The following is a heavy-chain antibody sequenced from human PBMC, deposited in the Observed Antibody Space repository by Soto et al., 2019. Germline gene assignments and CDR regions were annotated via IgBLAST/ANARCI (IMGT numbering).Heavy chain of an antibody. V-gene: IGHV3-23*01. CDR3: AKDLVAARTY. J-gene: IGHJ4*02. D-gene: IGHD6-19*01. CDR2: ISGDGGNT. Sequence: DVQLLESGGGLVHPGESLRLSCAASGFTFSNYAMAWVRQAPGKGLEWVSSISGDGGNTYHADSVRGRFTISRDNSENTLYLQMRGLRAEDTAVYYCAKDLVAARTYWGQGALVTVSS. CDR1: GFTFSNYA.